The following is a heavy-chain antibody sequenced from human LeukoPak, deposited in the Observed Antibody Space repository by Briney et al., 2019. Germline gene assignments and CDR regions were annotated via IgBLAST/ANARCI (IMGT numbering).Heavy chain of an antibody. Sequence: PSETLSLTCTVSGGSISGYYWSWIRQPPGKGLEWIGEINHSGSTNYNPSLKSRVTISVDTSKNQFSLKLSSVTAADTAVYYCARGPTPDFFDYWGQGTLVTVSS. J-gene: IGHJ4*02. D-gene: IGHD2/OR15-2a*01. V-gene: IGHV4-34*01. CDR2: INHSGST. CDR3: ARGPTPDFFDY. CDR1: GGSISGYY.